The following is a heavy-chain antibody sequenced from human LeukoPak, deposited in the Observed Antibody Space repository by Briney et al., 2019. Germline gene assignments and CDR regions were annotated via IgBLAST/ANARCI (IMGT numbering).Heavy chain of an antibody. Sequence: SETLSLTCAVSGGSISSYYWSWIRQPPGKGLEWIGYIYYSGRTNYNPSLKSRVTISVDTSKNQFSLTLSSVTPADTAVYYCARGQKYRNGYTVTELGSGYFDYWGQGTLVTVSS. J-gene: IGHJ4*02. D-gene: IGHD5-18*01. CDR2: IYYSGRT. CDR3: ARGQKYRNGYTVTELGSGYFDY. V-gene: IGHV4-59*01. CDR1: GGSISSYY.